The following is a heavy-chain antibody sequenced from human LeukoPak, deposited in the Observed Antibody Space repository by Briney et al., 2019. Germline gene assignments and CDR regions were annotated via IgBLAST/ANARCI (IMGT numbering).Heavy chain of an antibody. CDR2: ISSSSSYI. Sequence: GGSLRLSCAASGFTFSSYSMNWVRQAPGKGLEWVSSISSSSSYIYYADSVKGRFTISRDNAKNSLYLQMNSLSAEDTAVYYCARDGVVVAATDLQHWGQGTLVTVSS. CDR3: ARDGVVVAATDLQH. J-gene: IGHJ1*01. D-gene: IGHD2-15*01. CDR1: GFTFSSYS. V-gene: IGHV3-21*01.